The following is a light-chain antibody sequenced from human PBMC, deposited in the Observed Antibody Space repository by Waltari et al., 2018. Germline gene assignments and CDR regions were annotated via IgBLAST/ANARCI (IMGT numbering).Light chain of an antibody. CDR2: GAS. Sequence: EIVLTQSPSTLSVSPGERALPSCRASQTISSNLAWYQQRPGQPPRLLIYGASARAAAIPVRFSGSGSGTEFTLTISGLQSEDFAVYYCQHYHQWPPYTFGQGTKVE. CDR1: QTISSN. J-gene: IGKJ2*01. V-gene: IGKV3-15*01. CDR3: QHYHQWPPYT.